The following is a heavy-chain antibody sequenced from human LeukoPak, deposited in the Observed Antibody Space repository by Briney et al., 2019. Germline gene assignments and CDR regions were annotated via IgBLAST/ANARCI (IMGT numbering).Heavy chain of an antibody. CDR1: GYSLTNGYY. V-gene: IGHV4-38-2*02. CDR2: VHYSGTT. Sequence: PSETLSLTCTVSGYSLTNGYYWGWVRQPPGKGLEWIGCVHYSGTTYYKPSLERRITIEDTSKNQFSLKLSSVTAADTAMYYCARMGRREPVDYWGQGTLVTVSS. D-gene: IGHD1-26*01. J-gene: IGHJ4*02. CDR3: ARMGRREPVDY.